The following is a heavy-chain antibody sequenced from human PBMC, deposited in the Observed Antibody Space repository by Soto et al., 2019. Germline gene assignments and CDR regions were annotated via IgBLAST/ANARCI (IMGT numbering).Heavy chain of an antibody. CDR2: IDHSGST. D-gene: IGHD6-25*01. Sequence: SETLSLTCDVSGASISGYYWTWIRQPPEKGLEWIGEIDHSGSTNYNPSLKSRVTISGDTSKSQVSLQLTSMTAADTAIYYCARSSWFQSLRAALGYWGQGTLVTVSS. CDR3: ARSSWFQSLRAALGY. V-gene: IGHV4-34*01. CDR1: GASISGYY. J-gene: IGHJ4*02.